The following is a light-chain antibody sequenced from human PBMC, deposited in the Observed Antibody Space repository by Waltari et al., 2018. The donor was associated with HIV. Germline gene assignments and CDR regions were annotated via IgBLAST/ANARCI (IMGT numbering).Light chain of an antibody. CDR2: DVS. CDR3: CSYAGSYTPV. Sequence: QSALTQPRSVSGSPGQSVTISCTGTSSDVGRYNYVSWYQQHPGKAPKLMIYDVSKRPSGVPDRFCGSKSGNTASLTISGLQAEDEADYYCCSYAGSYTPVFGGGTKLTVL. V-gene: IGLV2-11*01. CDR1: SSDVGRYNY. J-gene: IGLJ2*01.